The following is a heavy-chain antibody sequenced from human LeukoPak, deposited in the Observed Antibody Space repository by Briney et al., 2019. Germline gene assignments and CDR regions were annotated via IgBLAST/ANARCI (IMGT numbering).Heavy chain of an antibody. Sequence: ASVKVSGKASGYTFTSYCISWVRQAPGQGLEWMGWITTYNGNTNYPQKLQGRVTVTTDTSTNTAYLELRSLRSDDTAVYYCARSPRAAVVRFYYWGHGTLVTVSS. D-gene: IGHD6-13*01. CDR1: GYTFTSYC. CDR2: ITTYNGNT. CDR3: ARSPRAAVVRFYY. V-gene: IGHV1-18*01. J-gene: IGHJ4*01.